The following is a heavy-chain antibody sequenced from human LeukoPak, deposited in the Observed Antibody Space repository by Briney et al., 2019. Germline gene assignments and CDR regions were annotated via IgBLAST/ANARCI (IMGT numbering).Heavy chain of an antibody. D-gene: IGHD3-22*01. V-gene: IGHV1-8*01. Sequence: ASVKVSCKASGYTFTSYDINWVRQATGQRLEWMGWMNPNSGNTGYAQKFQGRVTMTRNTSISTAYMELSSLRSEDTAVYYCARGTLRDYYDSSGSDYWGQGTLVTVSS. J-gene: IGHJ4*02. CDR3: ARGTLRDYYDSSGSDY. CDR1: GYTFTSYD. CDR2: MNPNSGNT.